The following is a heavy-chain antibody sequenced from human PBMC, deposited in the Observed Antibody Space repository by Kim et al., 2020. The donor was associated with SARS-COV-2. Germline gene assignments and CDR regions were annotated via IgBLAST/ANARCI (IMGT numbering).Heavy chain of an antibody. CDR1: GGSISSSSYY. V-gene: IGHV4-39*07. CDR2: IYYSGST. D-gene: IGHD3-10*01. J-gene: IGHJ6*01. Sequence: SETLSLTCTVSGGSISSSSYYWGWIRQPPGKGLEWIGSIYYSGSTYYNPSLKSRVTISVDTSKNQFSLKLSSVTAADTAGYYCARGREVRGGIASYYYG. CDR3: ARGREVRGGIASYYYG.